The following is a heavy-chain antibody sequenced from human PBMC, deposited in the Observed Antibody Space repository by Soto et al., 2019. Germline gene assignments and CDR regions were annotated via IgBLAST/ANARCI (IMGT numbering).Heavy chain of an antibody. V-gene: IGHV4-59*01. CDR2: IHYRGST. J-gene: IGHJ4*02. CDR3: ARYRVPGEY. Sequence: KAXATLSLTCTVSGGSMSPYDGSWIRQPPGKGLEWIGSIHYRGSTNYNPSLKSRLTISADTSKSQFSLGLRSVTAADTAIYYCARYRVPGEYCSQGTLVTVSS. D-gene: IGHD4-4*01. CDR1: GGSMSPYD.